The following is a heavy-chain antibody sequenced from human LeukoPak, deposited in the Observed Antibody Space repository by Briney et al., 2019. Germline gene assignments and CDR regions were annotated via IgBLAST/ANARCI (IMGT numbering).Heavy chain of an antibody. D-gene: IGHD6-6*01. CDR3: ASWGSSSSSRGLDY. J-gene: IGHJ4*02. Sequence: ASVKVSCKASGYTFTSYDINWVRQATGQGLGWMGWMNPNSGNTGYAQKFQGRVTMTRNTSISTAYMELSSLRSEDTAVYYCASWGSSSSSRGLDYWGQGTLVTVSS. CDR2: MNPNSGNT. CDR1: GYTFTSYD. V-gene: IGHV1-8*01.